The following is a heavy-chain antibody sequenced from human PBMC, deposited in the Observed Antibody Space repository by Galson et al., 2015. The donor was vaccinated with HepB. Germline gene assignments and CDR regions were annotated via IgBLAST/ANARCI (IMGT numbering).Heavy chain of an antibody. J-gene: IGHJ4*02. CDR1: GFTFSSYG. D-gene: IGHD3-16*01. V-gene: IGHV3-33*01. Sequence: SLRLSCAASGFTFSSYGMHWVRQAPGKGLEWVAVIWYDGSNKYYADSVKGRFTISRDNSKNTLYLQMNSLRAEDTAVYYCARDGIRDFGYFDYWGQGTLVTVSS. CDR3: ARDGIRDFGYFDY. CDR2: IWYDGSNK.